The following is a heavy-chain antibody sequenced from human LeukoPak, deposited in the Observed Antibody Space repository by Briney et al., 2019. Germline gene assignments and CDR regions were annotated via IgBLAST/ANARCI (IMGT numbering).Heavy chain of an antibody. CDR1: GGSFSTYG. CDR3: ARDLMVRGARGY. J-gene: IGHJ4*02. D-gene: IGHD2-8*01. Sequence: SVKVSCKASGGSFSTYGTSWVRQAPGQGLEWMGGIIPIIGTPKLARKFQGRVTITTDESTTTVYMELSGLRFGDTAVYYSARDLMVRGARGYWGQGTLVTVSS. CDR2: IIPIIGTP. V-gene: IGHV1-69*05.